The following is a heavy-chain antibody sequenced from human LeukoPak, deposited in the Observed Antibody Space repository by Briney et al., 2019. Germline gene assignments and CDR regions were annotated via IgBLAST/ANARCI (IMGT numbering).Heavy chain of an antibody. D-gene: IGHD3-10*01. J-gene: IGHJ4*02. CDR1: GGSINSVTYY. CDR3: AREVFYYADC. CDR2: IYTSGSI. Sequence: SETLSLTCTVSGGSINSVTYYWSWIRQPAGKGLEWIARIYTSGSISYNPSPESRVTISVDTSNNQFSLKLSSVTAADTAVYYCAREVFYYADCWGQGTLVTVSS. V-gene: IGHV4-61*02.